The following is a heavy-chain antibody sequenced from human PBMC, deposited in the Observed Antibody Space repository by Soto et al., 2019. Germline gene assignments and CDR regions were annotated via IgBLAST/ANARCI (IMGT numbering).Heavy chain of an antibody. J-gene: IGHJ4*02. V-gene: IGHV3-15*07. CDR2: IKSKTDGGTT. D-gene: IGHD3-3*01. CDR3: TTLDYYFWSGYYDY. CDR1: GFTFSNAW. Sequence: EVQLVESGGGLVKPGGSLRLSCAASGFTFSNAWMNWVRQAPGKGLEWVGRIKSKTDGGTTDYAAPVKGRFTISRDDSKNTLYLQMNSLKTEDTAVYYCTTLDYYFWSGYYDYWGQGTLVTVSS.